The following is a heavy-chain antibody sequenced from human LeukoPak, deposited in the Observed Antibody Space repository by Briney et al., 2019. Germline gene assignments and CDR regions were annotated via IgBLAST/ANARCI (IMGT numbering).Heavy chain of an antibody. J-gene: IGHJ4*02. CDR1: GYTFTSYY. D-gene: IGHD2/OR15-2a*01. V-gene: IGHV1-46*01. Sequence: ASVKVSCKASGYTFTSYYMHWVGQAPGQGLEWRGRIKPSGGSTGYAQKFHGRVTMTRDMSTSTVYMELSSLRSEDTAVYYCAREFGDGSTLAFDSWGQGPLVTVSS. CDR3: AREFGDGSTLAFDS. CDR2: IKPSGGST.